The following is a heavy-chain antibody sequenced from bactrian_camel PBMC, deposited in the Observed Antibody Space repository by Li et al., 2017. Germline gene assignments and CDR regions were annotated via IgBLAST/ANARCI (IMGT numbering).Heavy chain of an antibody. CDR2: IKSDGGT. V-gene: IGHV3S55*01. J-gene: IGHJ4*01. Sequence: HVQLVESGGGSVQAGGSLRLSCVGSGYTFRACSMGWYRQAPGKERELVSSIKSDGGTSYADSVLGRFTISRSDAGSTLYLQKNSLKTEDTAVYYCATERPSTTWGCAAGSIKGLEQSAYWGQGTQVT. D-gene: IGHD5*01. CDR1: GYTFRACS. CDR3: ATERPSTTWGCAAGSIKGLEQSAY.